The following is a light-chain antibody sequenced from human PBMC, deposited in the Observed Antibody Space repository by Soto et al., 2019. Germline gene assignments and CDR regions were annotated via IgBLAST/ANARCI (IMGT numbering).Light chain of an antibody. CDR1: SSDVGGYNY. Sequence: QSALTQPPSASGSPGQSVAISRTGTSSDVGGYNYVSWYQQHPGKAPKLMIYEVNKRPSGVPDRFSGSKSGNTASLTISGLQAEDEADYYCSSYTDSSNYVFGTGTKVTVL. CDR2: EVN. CDR3: SSYTDSSNYV. J-gene: IGLJ1*01. V-gene: IGLV2-8*01.